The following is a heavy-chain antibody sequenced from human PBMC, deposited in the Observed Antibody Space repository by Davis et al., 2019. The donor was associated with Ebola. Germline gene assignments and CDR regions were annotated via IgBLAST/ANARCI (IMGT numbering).Heavy chain of an antibody. CDR3: ARNDDFWSPYGMDV. V-gene: IGHV3-23*01. J-gene: IGHJ6*02. CDR2: ITGSGGTP. D-gene: IGHD3-3*01. Sequence: PGGSLRLSCAASGFTFRSYAMSWVRQAPGKGLEWVSAITGSGGTPYYADSVKGRFTISRDNSKNTLYLQMSSLRAEDTAVYYRARNDDFWSPYGMDVWGQGTTVIVSS. CDR1: GFTFRSYA.